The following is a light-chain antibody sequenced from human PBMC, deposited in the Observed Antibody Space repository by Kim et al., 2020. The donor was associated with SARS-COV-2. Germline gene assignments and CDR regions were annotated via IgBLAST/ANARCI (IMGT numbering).Light chain of an antibody. CDR2: KAS. CDR3: QQYNSYSYS. Sequence: SVVDRVTITCRASQIISSWLAWYQQKPGKAPKLLIYKASSLESGVPSRFSGSGSGTEFTLTISSLQPDDFATYYCQQYNSYSYSFGQGTKLEI. V-gene: IGKV1-5*03. J-gene: IGKJ2*03. CDR1: QIISSW.